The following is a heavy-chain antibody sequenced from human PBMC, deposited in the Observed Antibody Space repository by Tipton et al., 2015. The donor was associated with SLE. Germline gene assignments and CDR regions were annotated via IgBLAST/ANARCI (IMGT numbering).Heavy chain of an antibody. CDR1: GGSISSYF. Sequence: TLSLTCTVSGGSISSYFWSWIRQPPGKGLEWVGHIYSSENTDSNPSLKSRITMSLDTSNNQVSLKLRSVTAADTAIYYCVTLVGTTGHCGQGTLVTVSS. D-gene: IGHD1-26*01. CDR2: IYSSENT. V-gene: IGHV4-4*09. CDR3: VTLVGTTGH. J-gene: IGHJ4*02.